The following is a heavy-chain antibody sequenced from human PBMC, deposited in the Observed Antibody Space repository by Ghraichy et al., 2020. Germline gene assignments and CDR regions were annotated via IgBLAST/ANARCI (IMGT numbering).Heavy chain of an antibody. CDR1: GFTFSSYA. V-gene: IGHV3-30*04. CDR3: AREGQPRAGGDAFDI. D-gene: IGHD3-10*01. Sequence: GGSLRLSCAASGFTFSSYAMHWVRQAPGKGLEWVAVISYDGSNKYYADSVKGRFTISRDNSKNTLYLQMNSLRAEDTAVYYCAREGQPRAGGDAFDIWGQGKMVTVSS. CDR2: ISYDGSNK. J-gene: IGHJ3*02.